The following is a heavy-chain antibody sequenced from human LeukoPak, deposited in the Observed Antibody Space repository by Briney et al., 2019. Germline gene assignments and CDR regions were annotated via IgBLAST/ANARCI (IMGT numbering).Heavy chain of an antibody. CDR1: GGSISSYY. D-gene: IGHD3-22*01. Sequence: SETLSFTCTVSGGSISSYYWNWIRQPPGKGLEWIGYIYYSGSTNYNPSLKSRVTISVDTSKNQFSLKLSSVTAADTAVYYCARGADSSGYYSFFYFDYWGQGTLVTVSS. V-gene: IGHV4-59*01. CDR2: IYYSGST. J-gene: IGHJ4*02. CDR3: ARGADSSGYYSFFYFDY.